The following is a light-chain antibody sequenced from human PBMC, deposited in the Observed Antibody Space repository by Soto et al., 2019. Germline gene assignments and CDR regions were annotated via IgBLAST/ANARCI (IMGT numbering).Light chain of an antibody. CDR2: EVS. CDR3: SSYTRSTALYV. V-gene: IGLV2-14*01. J-gene: IGLJ1*01. CDR1: SSDVGGYNY. Sequence: QSALTQPASVSGSPGQSITISCTGTSSDVGGYNYVSWYQQHPGKAPKLMIYEVSNRPSGVSNRFSGSKSGNTASLTISGPQAEDEADYYCSSYTRSTALYVFGTGTKVTVL.